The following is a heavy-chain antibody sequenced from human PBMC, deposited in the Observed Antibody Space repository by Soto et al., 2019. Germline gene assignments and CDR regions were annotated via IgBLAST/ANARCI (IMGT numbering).Heavy chain of an antibody. J-gene: IGHJ4*02. Sequence: GGSLRLSCAASGFTFSTYAMSWVRQAPGKGLEWVSVISGRGDSTYYADSVKGRFTISRDSSKNTLYLQMNNLRVDSAAVYYGAIGWWFDYWGQGTLVTVSS. CDR1: GFTFSTYA. CDR3: AIGWWFDY. V-gene: IGHV3-23*01. D-gene: IGHD2-15*01. CDR2: ISGRGDST.